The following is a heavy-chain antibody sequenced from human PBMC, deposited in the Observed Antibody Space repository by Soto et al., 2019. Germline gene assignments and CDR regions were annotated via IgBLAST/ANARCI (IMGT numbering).Heavy chain of an antibody. D-gene: IGHD6-13*01. CDR2: ISGSGGST. CDR3: AYSSTPFDY. Sequence: EVQLLESGGGLVQPGGSLRLSCAASGVTFSSYAMSWVRQAPGKGLEWIAAISGSGGSTYYADSVKGRFTISRDNSKNTLYLQMNSLRAEDTAVYYCAYSSTPFDYLGQGTLVTVSS. CDR1: GVTFSSYA. V-gene: IGHV3-23*01. J-gene: IGHJ4*02.